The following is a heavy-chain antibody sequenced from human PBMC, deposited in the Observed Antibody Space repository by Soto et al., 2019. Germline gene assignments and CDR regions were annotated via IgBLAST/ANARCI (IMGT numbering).Heavy chain of an antibody. V-gene: IGHV4-39*07. J-gene: IGHJ4*02. CDR1: GCSISSSSYY. CDR2: IYYSGST. Sequence: SETLSLTCTVSGCSISSSSYYWGWIRQPPGKGLEWIGCIYYSGSTNYNPSLKSRVTISVDTSKNQFSLKLSSVTAADTAVYYCALAAAGTGLFEYWGQGTLVTVSS. D-gene: IGHD6-13*01. CDR3: ALAAAGTGLFEY.